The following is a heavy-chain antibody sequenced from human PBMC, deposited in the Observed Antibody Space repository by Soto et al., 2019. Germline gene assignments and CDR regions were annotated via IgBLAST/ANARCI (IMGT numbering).Heavy chain of an antibody. V-gene: IGHV1-8*01. CDR2: MNPNSGDT. J-gene: IGHJ4*02. D-gene: IGHD2-21*02. Sequence: QVQLVQSGAEVKKPGASVKVSCKASGYTFTSYDINWVRQATGQGPEWMGWMNPNSGDTHYAQTFQGRVTMTRNTSISTAYMELSSLSSEDTAMYYGERWYGGNSGDYWGQGTLVTVSS. CDR3: ERWYGGNSGDY. CDR1: GYTFTSYD.